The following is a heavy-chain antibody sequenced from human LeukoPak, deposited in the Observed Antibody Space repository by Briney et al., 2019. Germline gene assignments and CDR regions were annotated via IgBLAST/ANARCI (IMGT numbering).Heavy chain of an antibody. J-gene: IGHJ5*02. CDR2: IKHSGST. CDR3: ARTYSSGWYPWFDP. V-gene: IGHV4-34*01. D-gene: IGHD6-19*01. CDR1: GGSFSGYY. Sequence: SETLSLTCAVYGGSFSGYYWSWIRQPPGKGLEWIGEIKHSGSTNYNPSLKSRVTISVDTSNNQFSLKLSSVTAADTAVYYCARTYSSGWYPWFDPWGQGTLVTVSS.